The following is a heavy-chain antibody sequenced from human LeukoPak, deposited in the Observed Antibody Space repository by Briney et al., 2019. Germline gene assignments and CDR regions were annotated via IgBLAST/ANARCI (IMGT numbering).Heavy chain of an antibody. J-gene: IGHJ4*02. V-gene: IGHV3-53*04. CDR3: ARVAAAGPFDY. CDR1: GLTVSSNY. D-gene: IGHD6-13*01. CDR2: ISSGGGST. Sequence: GTLRLSCAASGLTVSSNYMSWVRQAPGKGLEWVSVISSGGGSTNYADSVRGRFTISRHNSKNTLYLQMNSLRVEDTAVYYCARVAAAGPFDYRGQGTLVTVSS.